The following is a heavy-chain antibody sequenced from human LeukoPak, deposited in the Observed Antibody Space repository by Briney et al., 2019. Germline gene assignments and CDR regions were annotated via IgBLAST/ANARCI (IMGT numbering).Heavy chain of an antibody. CDR2: INPNSGDT. CDR3: ARGGGQLERLGY. CDR1: GYTFTGYY. D-gene: IGHD1-1*01. Sequence: ASVKGSCKASGYTFTGYYMHWVRQAPVHGLEWMEWINPNSGDTNYAQKFQGRVTMTGDTSISTAYMEGSRLRSDDTAVYYCARGGGQLERLGYWGQGTLVTVSS. V-gene: IGHV1-2*02. J-gene: IGHJ4*02.